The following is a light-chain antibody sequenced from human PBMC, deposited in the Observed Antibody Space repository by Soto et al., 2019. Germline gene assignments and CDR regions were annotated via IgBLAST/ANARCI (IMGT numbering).Light chain of an antibody. V-gene: IGLV6-57*03. J-gene: IGLJ7*01. CDR1: SGSIASNY. CDR2: EDN. CDR3: QSYDSSNPAW. Sequence: NFMLTQPHSVSESPGKTVTISCTRSSGSIASNYVQWYQQRPGSAPTTVIYEDNQRPSGVPDRFSGSIDSSSNSASLTISGLKTEDEADYYCQSYDSSNPAWFGGGTQLTVL.